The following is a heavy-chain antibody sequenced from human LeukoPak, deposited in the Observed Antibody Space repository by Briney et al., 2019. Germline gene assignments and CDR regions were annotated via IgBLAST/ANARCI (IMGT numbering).Heavy chain of an antibody. Sequence: GGSLRLSCAASGFIFSTFSMNWVRQAPGKGQEWVSYISSTSSTIYYADSVKGRFTISRDNAKNSLYLQMNSLRAEDTAVYYCARVWVDTGMVQRGFDPWGQGTLVTVSP. CDR2: ISSTSSTI. J-gene: IGHJ5*02. CDR3: ARVWVDTGMVQRGFDP. D-gene: IGHD5-18*01. CDR1: GFIFSTFS. V-gene: IGHV3-48*01.